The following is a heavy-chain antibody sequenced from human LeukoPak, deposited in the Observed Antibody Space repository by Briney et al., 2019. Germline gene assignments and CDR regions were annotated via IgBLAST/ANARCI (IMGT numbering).Heavy chain of an antibody. J-gene: IGHJ6*02. CDR3: AKGKWGPTDVYHYYGMDV. Sequence: GGSLRLSCAASGFTFDDYAMHWVRQAPGKGLEWVSGISWNSGSIDYADSVKGRFTISRDNAKNSLYLQMNSLRAEDTALYYCAKGKWGPTDVYHYYGMDVWGQGTTVTVSS. D-gene: IGHD1-26*01. CDR1: GFTFDDYA. CDR2: ISWNSGSI. V-gene: IGHV3-9*01.